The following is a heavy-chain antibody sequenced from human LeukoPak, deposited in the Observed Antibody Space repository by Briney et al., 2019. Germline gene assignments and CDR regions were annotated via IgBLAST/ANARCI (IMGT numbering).Heavy chain of an antibody. V-gene: IGHV1-69*01. CDR1: GGTFSSYA. J-gene: IGHJ4*02. CDR2: IIPIFGTA. Sequence: SVKVSCKASGGTFSSYAISWVRQAPGQGLEWMGGIIPIFGTANYAQKFQGRVTITADESTSTAYMELSSLRSDDTAVYYCARRGYCSSTSCYPDDYWGQGTLVTVSS. D-gene: IGHD2-2*01. CDR3: ARRGYCSSTSCYPDDY.